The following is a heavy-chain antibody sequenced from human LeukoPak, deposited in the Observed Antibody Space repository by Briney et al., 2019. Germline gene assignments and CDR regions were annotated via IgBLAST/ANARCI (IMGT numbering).Heavy chain of an antibody. V-gene: IGHV3-21*01. CDR2: ITSSSSYT. J-gene: IGHJ3*02. CDR1: GITFSNYN. D-gene: IGHD4-23*01. Sequence: GGSLRLSCAAPGITFSNYNMNWVRQAPGKGLEWISAITSSSSYTFYADSVKGRFTISRDNAKNSLYLQMNSLRAEDTAVYYCARGQDTVVTSRDAFDIWGQGTMVTVSS. CDR3: ARGQDTVVTSRDAFDI.